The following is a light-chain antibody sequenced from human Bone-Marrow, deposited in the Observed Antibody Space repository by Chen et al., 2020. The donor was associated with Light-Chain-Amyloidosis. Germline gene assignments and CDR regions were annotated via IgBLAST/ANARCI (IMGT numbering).Light chain of an antibody. J-gene: IGLJ1*01. CDR3: SSYTITNTLV. Sequence: QSALTQPASVSGSPGQSITISCTGTSSDVGGDNHVSWYQQHPDKAPKLMILEVTNRPSWVPDRFSGSKSGNTASLTSSGLQPEDEADYFCSSYTITNTLVFGSGTRVTVL. V-gene: IGLV2-14*01. CDR2: EVT. CDR1: SSDVGGDNH.